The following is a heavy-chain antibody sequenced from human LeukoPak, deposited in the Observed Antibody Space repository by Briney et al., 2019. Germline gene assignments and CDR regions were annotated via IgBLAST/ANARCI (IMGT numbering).Heavy chain of an antibody. CDR3: AREDYYDSSGYYEPLGY. J-gene: IGHJ4*02. CDR1: GFTVSSNY. Sequence: GGSLRLSCAASGFTVSSNYMSWVRQAPGKGLEWVSVIYSGGSTYYADSVKGRFTISRDNSKNSLYLQMNSLRAEDTAVYYCAREDYYDSSGYYEPLGYWGQGTLVTVSS. V-gene: IGHV3-53*01. D-gene: IGHD3-22*01. CDR2: IYSGGST.